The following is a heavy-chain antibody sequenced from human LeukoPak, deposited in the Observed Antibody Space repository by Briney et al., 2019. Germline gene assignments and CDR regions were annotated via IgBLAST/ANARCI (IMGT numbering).Heavy chain of an antibody. D-gene: IGHD3-3*01. CDR2: ISSSGSTI. Sequence: GGSLRLSCAASGFTFSSYEMNWVRQAPGKGLEWVSYISSSGSTIYYADSVKGRFTISRDNAKNSLYLQMNSLRVEDTAVYYCARDEVGGYYFEWGQGNLVNVSS. CDR1: GFTFSSYE. V-gene: IGHV3-48*03. CDR3: ARDEVGGYYFE. J-gene: IGHJ4*02.